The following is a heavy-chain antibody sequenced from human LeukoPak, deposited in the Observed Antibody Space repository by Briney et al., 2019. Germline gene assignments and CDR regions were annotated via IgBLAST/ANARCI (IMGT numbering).Heavy chain of an antibody. CDR1: GGTFSSYA. V-gene: IGHV1-69*04. CDR2: IIPILGIA. J-gene: IGHJ6*02. Sequence: ASVKVSCKASGGTFSSYAISWLRQAPGQGLEWMGRIIPILGIANYAQKFQGRVTTTADKSTSTAYMELSSLRSEDTAVYYCARVEYGDHGLGYYYYYYGMDVWGQGTTVTVSS. CDR3: ARVEYGDHGLGYYYYYYGMDV. D-gene: IGHD4-17*01.